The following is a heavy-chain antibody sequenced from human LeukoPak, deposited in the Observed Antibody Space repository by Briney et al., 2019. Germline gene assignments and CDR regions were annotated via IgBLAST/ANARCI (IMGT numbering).Heavy chain of an antibody. CDR1: GLTFSSYA. CDR3: AKGGTRGYSSGYCMDV. CDR2: ISGSGVTT. Sequence: GGSLRLSCEASGLTFSSYAMSWVRQAPGKGLEWVSCISGSGVTTYHADSVKGRFTISRDNSKNTLFLQMNSLRVEDTAVYYCAKGGTRGYSSGYCMDVWGQGTTVTVSS. D-gene: IGHD5-18*01. J-gene: IGHJ6*02. V-gene: IGHV3-23*01.